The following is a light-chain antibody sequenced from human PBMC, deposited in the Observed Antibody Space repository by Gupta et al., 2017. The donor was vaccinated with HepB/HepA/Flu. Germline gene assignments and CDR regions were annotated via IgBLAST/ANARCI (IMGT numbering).Light chain of an antibody. J-gene: IGKJ2*01. CDR2: DAS. Sequence: EIVMTQSPATLSVSPGERATLSCRASQSVRSKLAWYQQKPGQAPRLLIYDASTRATGVPASFSGSGSGTEFTLTISSLQSEDFAVYYCQQYSKWYTFGQGTKLEIK. CDR1: QSVRSK. CDR3: QQYSKWYT. V-gene: IGKV3-15*01.